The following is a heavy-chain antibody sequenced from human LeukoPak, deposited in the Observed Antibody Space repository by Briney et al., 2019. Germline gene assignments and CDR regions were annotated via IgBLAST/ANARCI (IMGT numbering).Heavy chain of an antibody. V-gene: IGHV4-39*07. J-gene: IGHJ6*03. CDR1: GGSISSSSYY. CDR3: ARAGRQQLTLYYYYMDV. CDR2: IYYSGST. D-gene: IGHD6-13*01. Sequence: NASETLSLTCTVSGGSISSSSYYWGWIRQPPGKGLEWIGSIYYSGSTYYNPSLKSRVTISVDTSKNQFSLKLSSVTAADTAVYYCARAGRQQLTLYYYYMDVWGKGTTVTVSS.